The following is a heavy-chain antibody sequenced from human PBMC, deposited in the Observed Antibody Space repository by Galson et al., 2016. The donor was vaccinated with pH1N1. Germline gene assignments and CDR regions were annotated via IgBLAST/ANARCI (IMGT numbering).Heavy chain of an antibody. CDR3: ATAGPLVREILYYSYAMDV. J-gene: IGHJ6*02. CDR2: ISPIFGSI. Sequence: SVKVPCKASGGTFSNSAISWVRQAPGQGLEWMGGISPIFGSINYAQRFQGRVTVSADIFTKTAYMELSSLTYEDTAIYYCATAGPLVREILYYSYAMDVWGQGTTVTVSS. CDR1: GGTFSNSA. V-gene: IGHV1-69*06. D-gene: IGHD3-10*01.